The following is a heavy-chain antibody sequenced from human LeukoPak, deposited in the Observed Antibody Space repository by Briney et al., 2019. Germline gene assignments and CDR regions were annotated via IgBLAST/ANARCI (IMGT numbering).Heavy chain of an antibody. J-gene: IGHJ4*02. CDR1: GGSFSTYY. V-gene: IGHV4-34*01. CDR3: AIDTSGRSY. CDR2: INHSGST. Sequence: PSETLSLTCAIYGGSFSTYYWNWIRQPPGKGLEWIGEINHSGSTNYNPSLKSRVTLSVDTSKNQFSLKLSSVTAADTAVYYCAIDTSGRSYWGQGTLVTVPS. D-gene: IGHD6-19*01.